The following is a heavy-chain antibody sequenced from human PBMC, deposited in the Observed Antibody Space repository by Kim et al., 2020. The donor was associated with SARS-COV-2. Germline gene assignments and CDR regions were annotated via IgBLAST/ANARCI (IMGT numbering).Heavy chain of an antibody. CDR2: ISGSGGST. CDR3: AKLFLSSFYDSRRGGAFDI. Sequence: GGSLRLSCAASGFTFSSYAMSWVRQAPGKGLEWVSAISGSGGSTYYADSVKGRFTISRDNSKNTLYLQMNSLRAEDTAVYYCAKLFLSSFYDSRRGGAFDIWGQGTMVTVSS. D-gene: IGHD3-22*01. V-gene: IGHV3-23*01. J-gene: IGHJ3*02. CDR1: GFTFSSYA.